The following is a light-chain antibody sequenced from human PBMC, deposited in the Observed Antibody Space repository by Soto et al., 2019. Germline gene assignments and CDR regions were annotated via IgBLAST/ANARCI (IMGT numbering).Light chain of an antibody. CDR1: TGAVTSGDY. V-gene: IGLV7-43*01. CDR3: LLYSGGAQLV. CDR2: STS. Sequence: QTVVTQEPSLTVSPGGTVTLTCASSTGAVTSGDYPNWFQQKPGQAPRALIYSTSNKHIWTPARFSGSLLGGTAALTLSGVQPGDEAEYSCLLYSGGAQLVFGGGPKLAVL. J-gene: IGLJ2*01.